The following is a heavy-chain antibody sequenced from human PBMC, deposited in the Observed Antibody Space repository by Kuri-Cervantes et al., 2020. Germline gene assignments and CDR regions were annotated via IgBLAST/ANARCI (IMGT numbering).Heavy chain of an antibody. CDR2: IYPGDSDT. D-gene: IGHD2-15*01. CDR3: ARQAEVEFDY. CDR1: GYSFTSYW. Sequence: KVSCKGSGYSFTSYWIGWVRQMPGKGLEWMGIIYPGDSDTIYSPSFQGQVTISADKSISTAYLQWSSLKASDTDMYYCARQAEVEFDYWGQGTLVTVSS. V-gene: IGHV5-51*01. J-gene: IGHJ4*02.